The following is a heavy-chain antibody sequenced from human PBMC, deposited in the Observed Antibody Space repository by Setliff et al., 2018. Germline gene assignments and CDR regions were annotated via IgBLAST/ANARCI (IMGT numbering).Heavy chain of an antibody. CDR1: GFTFSTYA. CDR2: IYSGDRNT. D-gene: IGHD1-26*01. Sequence: GGSLRLSCAASGFTFSTYAMSWVRQAPGKGLEWVSTIYSGDRNTFYTDSVKGRFTIFRDGSKNTLFLHMTSLRAEDTAVYYCAKDGVGPTYTYFFDYWGQGTQVTVSS. CDR3: AKDGVGPTYTYFFDY. V-gene: IGHV3-23*03. J-gene: IGHJ4*02.